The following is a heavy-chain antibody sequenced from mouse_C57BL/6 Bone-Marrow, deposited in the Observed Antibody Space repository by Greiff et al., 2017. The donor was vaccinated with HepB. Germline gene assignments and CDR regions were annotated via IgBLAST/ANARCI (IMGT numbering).Heavy chain of an antibody. CDR1: GYTFTSYW. V-gene: IGHV1-61*01. J-gene: IGHJ1*03. CDR2: IYPSDSET. CDR3: ASGITTPISPAWYFDV. D-gene: IGHD1-1*01. Sequence: QVQLKQPGAELVRPGSSVKLSCKASGYTFTSYWMDWVKQRPGQGLEWIGNIYPSDSETHYNQKFKDKATLTVDKSSSTAYMQLSSLTSEDSAVSSCASGITTPISPAWYFDVSGTFTTITVSS.